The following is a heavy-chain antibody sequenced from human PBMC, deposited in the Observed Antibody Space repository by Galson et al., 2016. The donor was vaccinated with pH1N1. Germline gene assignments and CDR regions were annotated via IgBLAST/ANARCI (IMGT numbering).Heavy chain of an antibody. CDR3: ARASLGDYVGNFEY. J-gene: IGHJ4*02. V-gene: IGHV6-1*01. Sequence: CAIPGDSVSRNSAAWNWIRPSPSRGLEWLGRTYYRSQWYNDYAVSVKSRITINPDTSKNQFSLQLNSVTPEDTAVYYCARASLGDYVGNFEYWGQGTLVTVSS. D-gene: IGHD4-17*01. CDR1: GDSVSRNSAA. CDR2: TYYRSQWYN.